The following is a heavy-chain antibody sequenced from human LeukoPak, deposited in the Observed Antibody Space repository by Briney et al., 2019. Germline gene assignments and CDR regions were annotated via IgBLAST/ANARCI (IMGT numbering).Heavy chain of an antibody. Sequence: GGSLRLSCAASGFTFTTYSMNWVRQAPGKGLEWVSTISGGGGSTYYADSVKGRFTISRDNSKNTLYLQMNSLRAEDTAVYYCARDDPGAHYGMDVWGQGTTVTVSS. CDR2: ISGGGGST. V-gene: IGHV3-23*01. J-gene: IGHJ6*02. CDR3: ARDDPGAHYGMDV. CDR1: GFTFTTYS. D-gene: IGHD3-10*01.